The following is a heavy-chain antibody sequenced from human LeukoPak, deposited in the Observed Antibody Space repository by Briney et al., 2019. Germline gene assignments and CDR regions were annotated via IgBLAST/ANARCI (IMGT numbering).Heavy chain of an antibody. D-gene: IGHD5-18*01. J-gene: IGHJ4*02. CDR2: ISAYNGNT. CDR1: GYTFTSYG. Sequence: ASVKVSCKASGYTFTSYGIRWVRQAPGQGLEWMGWISAYNGNTNYAQKLQGRVTMTTDTSTSTSYMELRSLRSDDTAVYYCARANTAMYSSVWGQGTLVTVSS. V-gene: IGHV1-18*04. CDR3: ARANTAMYSSV.